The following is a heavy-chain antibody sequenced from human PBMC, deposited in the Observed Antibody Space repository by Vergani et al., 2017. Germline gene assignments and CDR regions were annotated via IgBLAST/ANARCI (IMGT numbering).Heavy chain of an antibody. V-gene: IGHV3-23*01. CDR3: AKESARPHLIDY. CDR1: GFTFSSYA. J-gene: IGHJ4*02. D-gene: IGHD6-6*01. Sequence: EVQMLEPGGGLVQPGGSLRLSCAASGFTFSSYAMSWVRQAPGKGLEWVSAISGSGGSTYYADSVTGRFTISRDNSKNTLYLQMNSLRAEDTAVYYCAKESARPHLIDYWGQGTLVTVSS. CDR2: ISGSGGST.